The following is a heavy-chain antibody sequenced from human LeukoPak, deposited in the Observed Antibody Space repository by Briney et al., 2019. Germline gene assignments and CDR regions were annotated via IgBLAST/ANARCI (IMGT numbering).Heavy chain of an antibody. CDR1: GFTFSNYS. V-gene: IGHV3-21*01. Sequence: PGGSLRLSCAASGFTFSNYSMNWVRQAPGKGLEWVSSITSSSIYIYYADTLKGRFTISRDNAKNSLPLQMNSLRAEDTAVYYCARDGSYYDILTGYYDYWGQGTLVTVSS. CDR3: ARDGSYYDILTGYYDY. D-gene: IGHD3-9*01. CDR2: ITSSSIYI. J-gene: IGHJ4*02.